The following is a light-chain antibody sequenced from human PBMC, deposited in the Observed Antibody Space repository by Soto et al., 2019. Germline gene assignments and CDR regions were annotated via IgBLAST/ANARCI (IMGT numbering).Light chain of an antibody. CDR1: SSDIGTNT. Sequence: QSVLTQPPSASGTPGQRVTISCSGSSSDIGTNTVSWYQQVPGTAPKLLIYSNNQRPSGVPDRFSASKSGTSASLAISGLQSEDEAAYYCAAWDGSLNDRVFGTGTKVTVL. CDR3: AAWDGSLNDRV. J-gene: IGLJ1*01. CDR2: SNN. V-gene: IGLV1-44*01.